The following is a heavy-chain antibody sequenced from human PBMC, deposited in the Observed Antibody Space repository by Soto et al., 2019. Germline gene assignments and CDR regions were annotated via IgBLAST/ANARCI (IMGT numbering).Heavy chain of an antibody. CDR2: IGGGDDI. V-gene: IGHV3-23*01. CDR1: GFTFSNYA. CDR3: AKDSISYNGIYDAFDV. D-gene: IGHD3-3*02. Sequence: VQLLESGGGLVQPGGSLRLSCEASGFTFSNYAMAWVRQTPGEGPDWVSTIGGGDDIFYAESVQGRFIISRDDSRSTMYLQMDNRRVEDTAIYFCAKDSISYNGIYDAFDVWGQGTVVSVSS. J-gene: IGHJ3*01.